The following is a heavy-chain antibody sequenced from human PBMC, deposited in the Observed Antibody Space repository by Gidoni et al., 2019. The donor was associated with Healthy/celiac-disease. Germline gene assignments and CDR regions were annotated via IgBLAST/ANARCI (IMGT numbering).Heavy chain of an antibody. CDR2: IYTSGST. CDR1: GGSISSYY. D-gene: IGHD2-2*01. CDR3: ARDGPRYCSSTSCQGFDY. Sequence: QVQLQESGPGLVKPSETLSLTCTVSGGSISSYYWSWIRQPAGKGLEWIGRIYTSGSTNYNPSLKSRVTMSVDTSKNQFSLKLSSVTAADTAVYYCARDGPRYCSSTSCQGFDYWGQGTLVTVSS. V-gene: IGHV4-4*07. J-gene: IGHJ4*02.